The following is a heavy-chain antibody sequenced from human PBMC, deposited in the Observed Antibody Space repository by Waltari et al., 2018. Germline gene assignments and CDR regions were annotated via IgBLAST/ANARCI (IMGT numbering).Heavy chain of an antibody. CDR2: INPNSGGT. D-gene: IGHD6-13*01. V-gene: IGHV1-2*02. J-gene: IGHJ4*02. Sequence: QVQLVQSGAEVKKPGASVKVSCKASGYTFTGYYMHWVRQAPGQGLEWMGWINPNSGGTNYAQKFKGRVTMTRDTSISTAYMELSRLRSDDTAVYYCARVGPFIAAAGSFDYWGQGTLVTVSS. CDR1: GYTFTGYY. CDR3: ARVGPFIAAAGSFDY.